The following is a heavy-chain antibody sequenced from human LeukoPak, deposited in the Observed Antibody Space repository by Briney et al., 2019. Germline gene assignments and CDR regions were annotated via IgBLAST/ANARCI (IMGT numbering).Heavy chain of an antibody. CDR1: GGSISSYY. CDR3: AKSPGRTRYYYYYMDV. CDR2: IYTSGST. Sequence: SETLSLTCTVSGGSISSYYWSWIRQPPRKGLEWIGYIYTSGSTNYNPSLKSRVTISVDTSKNQFSLKLSSVTAADTAVYYCAKSPGRTRYYYYYMDVWGKGTTVTVSS. V-gene: IGHV4-4*09. J-gene: IGHJ6*03.